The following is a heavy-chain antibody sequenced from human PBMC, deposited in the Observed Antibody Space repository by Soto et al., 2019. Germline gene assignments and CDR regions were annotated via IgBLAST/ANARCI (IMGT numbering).Heavy chain of an antibody. CDR1: GGSISSGDSY. D-gene: IGHD3-10*01. V-gene: IGHV4-30-4*08. CDR3: AGGPQGIAGFDYYPGLDV. J-gene: IGHJ6*02. Sequence: QVQLQESGPGLVKPSQTLSLTCTVSGGSISSGDSYWSWIRQPPGQGLEWIGYIYYSGNTYYNPTHTSRVIISLDPTNNPCSLGLSSVTAANTAVYYCAGGPQGIAGFDYYPGLDVWGQGTTVTVSS. CDR2: IYYSGNT.